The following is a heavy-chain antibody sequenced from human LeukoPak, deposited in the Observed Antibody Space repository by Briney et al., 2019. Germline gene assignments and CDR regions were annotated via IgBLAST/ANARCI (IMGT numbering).Heavy chain of an antibody. V-gene: IGHV1-2*04. CDR2: INPNSGGT. CDR3: ARQYSSGWYVDY. Sequence: ASVKVSCKASGYTFTGYYMHWVRQAPGQGLEWMGWINPNSGGTNYAQKFQGWVTMTRDTSISTAYMELSRLRSDDTAVYYCARQYSSGWYVDYWGQGTLVTVSS. D-gene: IGHD6-19*01. CDR1: GYTFTGYY. J-gene: IGHJ4*02.